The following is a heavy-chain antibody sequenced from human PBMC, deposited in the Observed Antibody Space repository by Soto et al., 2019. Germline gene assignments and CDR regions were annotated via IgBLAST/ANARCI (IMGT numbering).Heavy chain of an antibody. J-gene: IGHJ6*02. Sequence: GGSLRLSCAASGFTFSSYSMNWVRQAPGKGLEWVSSISSSSSYIYYADSVKGRFTISRDNAKNSLYLQMNSLRAEDTAVYYCARLRAIGNYYYYGMDVWGQGTTVTVS. CDR2: ISSSSSYI. CDR1: GFTFSSYS. V-gene: IGHV3-21*01. D-gene: IGHD2-21*01. CDR3: ARLRAIGNYYYYGMDV.